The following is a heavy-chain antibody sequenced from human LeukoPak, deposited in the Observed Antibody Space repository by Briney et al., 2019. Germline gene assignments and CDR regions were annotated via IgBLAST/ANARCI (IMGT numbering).Heavy chain of an antibody. CDR1: GGSISSYY. CDR3: ARHYSDSGYSSSWYNPYYFDY. CDR2: IYYSGST. Sequence: SETLSLTCTVSGGSISSYYWSWIRQPPGKGLEWIGYIYYSGSTNYNPSLKSRVTISVDTSKNQFSLKLSSVTAADTAVYYCARHYSDSGYSSSWYNPYYFDYWGQGSLVIVSS. J-gene: IGHJ4*02. V-gene: IGHV4-59*08. D-gene: IGHD6-13*01.